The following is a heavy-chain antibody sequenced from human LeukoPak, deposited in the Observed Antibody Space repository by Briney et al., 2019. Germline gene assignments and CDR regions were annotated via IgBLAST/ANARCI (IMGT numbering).Heavy chain of an antibody. J-gene: IGHJ4*02. Sequence: ASVKASCKAFGYTVTSYYIFWVRQAPGQGLEWMGIINFSGGATTSAQKFQGRVTITRDTSTRTVYMELNSLRSDDTAVYYCASRDSNGYHYQFDYWGQGTLVTVSS. CDR2: INFSGGAT. CDR3: ASRDSNGYHYQFDY. V-gene: IGHV1-46*01. CDR1: GYTVTSYY. D-gene: IGHD3-22*01.